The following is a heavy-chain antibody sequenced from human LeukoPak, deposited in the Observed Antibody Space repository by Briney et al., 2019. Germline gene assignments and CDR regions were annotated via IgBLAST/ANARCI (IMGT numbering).Heavy chain of an antibody. CDR2: INPNNGGT. V-gene: IGHV1-2*02. CDR1: GYSFTGYY. J-gene: IGHJ4*02. CDR3: ARRQGTTLRFDY. D-gene: IGHD1-1*01. Sequence: ASVKVSCTASGYSFTGYYIHWVRQAPEEGLEWMGWINPNNGGTNYAPKFQGRVTMTRDTSISTAYMELSSLRSDDTAVYYCARRQGTTLRFDYWGQRSMLTVSS.